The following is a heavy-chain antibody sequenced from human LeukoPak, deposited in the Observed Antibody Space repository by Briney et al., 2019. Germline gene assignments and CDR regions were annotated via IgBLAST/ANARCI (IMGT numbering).Heavy chain of an antibody. J-gene: IGHJ4*02. CDR1: GFTFSSYG. CDR3: AKGSIAAAGAIYFDY. Sequence: GGSLRLSCAASGFTFSSYGMHWVRQAPGKGLEWVAFIRYDGSNKYYADSVKGRFTISRDNSKNTLYLQMSSLRAEDTAVYYCAKGSIAAAGAIYFDYWGQGTLVTVSS. V-gene: IGHV3-30*02. D-gene: IGHD6-13*01. CDR2: IRYDGSNK.